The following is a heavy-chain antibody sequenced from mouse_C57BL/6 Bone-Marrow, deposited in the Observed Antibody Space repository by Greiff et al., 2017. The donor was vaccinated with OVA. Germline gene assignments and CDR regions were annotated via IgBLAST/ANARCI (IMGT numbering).Heavy chain of an antibody. D-gene: IGHD2-4*01. CDR1: GYTFTDYE. CDR3: TRCYDYDEGFAY. CDR2: IDPETGGT. J-gene: IGHJ3*01. V-gene: IGHV1-15*01. Sequence: VQLQQSGAELVRPGASVTLSCKASGYTFTDYEMHWVKQTPVHGLEWIGAIDPETGGTAYNQKFKGKAILTADKSSSTAYMELRSLTSEDSDVYYCTRCYDYDEGFAYWGQGTLVTVSA.